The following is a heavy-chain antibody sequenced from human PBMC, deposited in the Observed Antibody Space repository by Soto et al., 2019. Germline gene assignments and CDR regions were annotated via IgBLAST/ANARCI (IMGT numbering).Heavy chain of an antibody. Sequence: QLVQSGAEVKKPGESLRISCQGSGYIFTNYWINWVRQMPGKGLEWMGRIDPSDSDSNYSPSFEGHVTISADKSISTAFLEWSSLKAPDTATYYCARRSATPKNYDGRRYGMDVWGQGTTVTVSS. D-gene: IGHD3-16*01. J-gene: IGHJ6*02. CDR1: GYIFTNYW. CDR3: ARRSATPKNYDGRRYGMDV. CDR2: IDPSDSDS. V-gene: IGHV5-10-1*03.